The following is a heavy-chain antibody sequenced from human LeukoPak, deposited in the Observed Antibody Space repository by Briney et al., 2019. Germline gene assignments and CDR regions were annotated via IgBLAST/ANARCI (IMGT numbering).Heavy chain of an antibody. CDR3: AKAVDGYNSYYFDY. J-gene: IGHJ4*02. CDR1: GFTFSSYG. V-gene: IGHV3-33*06. Sequence: GGSLRLFCAASGFTFSSYGMHWVRQAPGKGLEWVAVIWYDGSNKYYADSAKGRFTISRDNSKNTLYLQMNSLRAEDTAVYYCAKAVDGYNSYYFDYWGQETLVTVSS. D-gene: IGHD5-24*01. CDR2: IWYDGSNK.